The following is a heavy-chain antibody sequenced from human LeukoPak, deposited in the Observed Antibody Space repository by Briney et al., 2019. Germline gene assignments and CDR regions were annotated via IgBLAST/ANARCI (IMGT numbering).Heavy chain of an antibody. CDR2: IWSDGSNE. V-gene: IGHV3-33*01. CDR3: AGDKSWYCDL. Sequence: GGSLRLSCSASGISFSAYGMHWVRQAPGKGLEWVAIIWSDGSNEYYADSVKGRFTISRDNSKDTVDLELNSLRAGDTSVYYCAGDKSWYCDLWGRGTLVTVSS. CDR1: GISFSAYG. J-gene: IGHJ2*01.